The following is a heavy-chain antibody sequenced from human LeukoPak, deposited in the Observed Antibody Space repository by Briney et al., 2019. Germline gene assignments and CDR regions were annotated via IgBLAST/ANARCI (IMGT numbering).Heavy chain of an antibody. V-gene: IGHV4-39*01. J-gene: IGHJ4*02. CDR1: SGSVSTSSYY. Sequence: SETLSLTCTVSSGSVSTSSYYWGWIRQPPGKGLEWIGSVYYSGSTYYNPSLKSRVTISVDTSKNQFSLKLSSVTAADTAMYYCARGSRLEDYYDSSEFKDYWGQGTLVTVSS. CDR3: ARGSRLEDYYDSSEFKDY. D-gene: IGHD3-22*01. CDR2: VYYSGST.